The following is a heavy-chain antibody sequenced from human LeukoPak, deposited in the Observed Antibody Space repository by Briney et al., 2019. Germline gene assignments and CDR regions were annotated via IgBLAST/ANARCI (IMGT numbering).Heavy chain of an antibody. J-gene: IGHJ4*02. CDR1: GFSFSSHW. CDR3: ARDGVRDGLYFDY. V-gene: IGHV3-7*01. D-gene: IGHD5-24*01. CDR2: INQNGRET. Sequence: GGSLRLSRAASGFSFSSHWMSWVRQAPGKGLEWVANINQNGRETQHVDSVKGRFTISRDNAKNSLYLHMNSLRAEDTAVYYCARDGVRDGLYFDYWGQGTLVTVSS.